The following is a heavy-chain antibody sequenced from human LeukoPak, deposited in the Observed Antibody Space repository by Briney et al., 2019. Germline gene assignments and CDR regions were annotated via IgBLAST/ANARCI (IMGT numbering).Heavy chain of an antibody. D-gene: IGHD5-24*01. J-gene: IGHJ4*02. CDR3: AKYPSLVLYDGYNYFDY. Sequence: PGGALRPSRGAAGVTFSSYGMHWGRPAPGKGLGGGGFLRYDGSNKYYADSVKGRFTISRDNSKNTLYLQMNSLRAEDTAVYYCAKYPSLVLYDGYNYFDYWGQGTLVTVSS. CDR1: GVTFSSYG. CDR2: LRYDGSNK. V-gene: IGHV3-30*02.